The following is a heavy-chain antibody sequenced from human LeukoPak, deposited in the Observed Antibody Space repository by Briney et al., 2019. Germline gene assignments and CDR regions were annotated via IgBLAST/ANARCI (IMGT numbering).Heavy chain of an antibody. CDR3: ARDLDWLGLDL. Sequence: ASVKVSCKASGYTFTSYYMHWVRQAPGQGLEWMGIINPSGGSTSYAQKFQGRVTMTTDTSTSTAYMELRSLRSDDTAVYYCARDLDWLGLDLWGQGTLVTVSS. CDR2: INPSGGST. V-gene: IGHV1-46*01. CDR1: GYTFTSYY. J-gene: IGHJ5*02. D-gene: IGHD3-9*01.